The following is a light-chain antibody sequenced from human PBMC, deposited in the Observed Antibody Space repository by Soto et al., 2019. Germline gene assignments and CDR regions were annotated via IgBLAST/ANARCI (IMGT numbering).Light chain of an antibody. CDR3: QQYNTLNT. V-gene: IGKV3-15*01. J-gene: IGKJ2*01. CDR2: NVS. Sequence: EIAMTQSPATLSVSPGQRATLSCRASQNVKSNLAWYQQKPGHAPSLLMYNVSTRATGFPARFSGSGSGTEFTLTFSSLQSEDSAIYYCQQYNTLNTFGQGTKLEIK. CDR1: QNVKSN.